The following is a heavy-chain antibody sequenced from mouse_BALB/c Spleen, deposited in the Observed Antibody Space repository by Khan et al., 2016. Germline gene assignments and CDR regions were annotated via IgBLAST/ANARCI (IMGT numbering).Heavy chain of an antibody. CDR3: ARRRQLDLYYAMDY. D-gene: IGHD6-1*01. CDR2: IITYTGEA. J-gene: IGHJ4*01. CDR1: GYTFTNYG. Sequence: RQGVEAGPELKKPGETVKISCKASGYTFTNYGMNWVKQAPGKGLKWMGWIITYTGEATYVDDFKGRFAFSLETSASTAYLQINNLKNEDMATYFCARRRQLDLYYAMDYWGQGTSVTVSS. V-gene: IGHV9-1*02.